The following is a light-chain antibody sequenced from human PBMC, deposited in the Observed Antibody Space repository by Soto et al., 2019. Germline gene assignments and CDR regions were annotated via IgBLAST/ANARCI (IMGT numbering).Light chain of an antibody. Sequence: TPISQFSCPPSSFLGDRVTLTFRATQSISKYLNWYQQKPGKAPKLLIYKASTLKSGVPSRFSGSGSGTEFTLTISSLQPDDFATYYCQHYNSYSEAFGQGTKVDIK. J-gene: IGKJ1*01. CDR3: QHYNSYSEA. CDR2: KAS. V-gene: IGKV1-5*03. CDR1: QSISKY.